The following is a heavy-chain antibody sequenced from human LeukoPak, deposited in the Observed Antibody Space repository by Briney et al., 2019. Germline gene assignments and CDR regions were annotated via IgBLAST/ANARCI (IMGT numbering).Heavy chain of an antibody. D-gene: IGHD3-10*01. Sequence: PGGSLRLSCAASGFSFSSYSMNWVRQAPGKGLEWVSSISSSSSYIYYADSVKGRFTISRDNAKNSLYLQMNSLRAEDTAVYYCARNSRNYYGSGPFDIWGQGTMVTVSS. CDR2: ISSSSSYI. V-gene: IGHV3-21*01. J-gene: IGHJ3*02. CDR3: ARNSRNYYGSGPFDI. CDR1: GFSFSSYS.